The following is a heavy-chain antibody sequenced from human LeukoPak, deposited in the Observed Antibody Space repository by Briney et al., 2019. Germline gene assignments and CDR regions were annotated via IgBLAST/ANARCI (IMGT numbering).Heavy chain of an antibody. V-gene: IGHV1-69*04. D-gene: IGHD3-16*01. CDR3: ASRSYPPLGFAEYFQH. Sequence: SVKVSCKASGGTFSSYAISWVRQAPGQGLEWMGRIIPILGIANYAQKFQGRVTITADKSTSTAYMELSSLRSEDTAVYYCASRSYPPLGFAEYFQHWGQGTLVTVSS. J-gene: IGHJ1*01. CDR1: GGTFSSYA. CDR2: IIPILGIA.